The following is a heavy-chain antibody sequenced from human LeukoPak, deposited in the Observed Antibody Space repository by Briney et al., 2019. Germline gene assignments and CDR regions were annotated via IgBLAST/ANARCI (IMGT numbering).Heavy chain of an antibody. D-gene: IGHD3-16*01. Sequence: ASVKVSCKASGYTFTSYYMHWVRQAPGPGLEWMGIINTSGGSTSYAQKFQGRVTMTRDMSASTVYMQLSSLRSEDTAVYYCARGEVWGMTPLAFGVWGHGSMVTVCS. CDR1: GYTFTSYY. CDR3: ARGEVWGMTPLAFGV. V-gene: IGHV1-46*01. CDR2: INTSGGST. J-gene: IGHJ3*01.